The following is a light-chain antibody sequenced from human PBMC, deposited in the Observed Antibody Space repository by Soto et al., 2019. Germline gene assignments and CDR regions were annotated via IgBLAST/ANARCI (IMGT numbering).Light chain of an antibody. CDR1: KLGDKY. CDR3: QAWASSTDVV. CDR2: QDS. Sequence: SYELTQPPSVSVSPGQTASITCSGDKLGDKYACWYQQKPGQSPVLVIYQDSKRPSGIPERFSGSNSGNTATLTIRGTQAMDEADYYCQAWASSTDVVFGGGTKLTVL. V-gene: IGLV3-1*01. J-gene: IGLJ2*01.